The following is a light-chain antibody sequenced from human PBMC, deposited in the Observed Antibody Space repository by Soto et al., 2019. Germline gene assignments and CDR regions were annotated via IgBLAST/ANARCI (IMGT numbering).Light chain of an antibody. J-gene: IGLJ1*01. V-gene: IGLV1-40*01. CDR3: QSYGTSLSGLYV. CDR1: SSNNGAGRD. Sequence: QSVLTQPHSVSGAPGQRGTISCTGSSSNNGAGRDVHWYRQLPGAAPKFLISDSNHRPSGVPDRFSVSKSGASASLAITGLRAEDEGDYFCQSYGTSLSGLYVFGTGTKVTVL. CDR2: DSN.